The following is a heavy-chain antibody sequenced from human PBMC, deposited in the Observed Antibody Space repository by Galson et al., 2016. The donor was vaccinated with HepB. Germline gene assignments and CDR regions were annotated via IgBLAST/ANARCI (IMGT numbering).Heavy chain of an antibody. J-gene: IGHJ4*02. D-gene: IGHD2-21*01. Sequence: ETLSLTCIVSGGSVTNHHYCWGWVRQAPGKGLEWIASFCYTGITYYNPSLRSRLTMDVDTSKFQLSLHLRSVAAADTAVYYCVDYCGGGACPDYWGQGTLVTVSS. V-gene: IGHV4-39*01. CDR2: FCYTGIT. CDR1: GGSVTNHHYC. CDR3: VDYCGGGACPDY.